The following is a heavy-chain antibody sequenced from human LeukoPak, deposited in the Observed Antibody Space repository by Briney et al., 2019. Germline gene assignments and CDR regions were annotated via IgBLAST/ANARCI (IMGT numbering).Heavy chain of an antibody. V-gene: IGHV4-39*07. CDR2: LFYSGST. J-gene: IGHJ4*02. CDR1: GGSISSSGYY. D-gene: IGHD3-22*01. Sequence: PSETLSLTCIVSGGSISSSGYYWGWIRQSPGKGMEWIASLFYSGSTHYNPSLKSRVTISVDTSKQFSLKLSSVTAADTAVYYCARVDSSGFFAGYWGQGTLVTVSS. CDR3: ARVDSSGFFAGY.